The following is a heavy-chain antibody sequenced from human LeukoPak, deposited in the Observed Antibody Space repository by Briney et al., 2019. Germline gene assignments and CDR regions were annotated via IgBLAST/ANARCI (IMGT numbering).Heavy chain of an antibody. D-gene: IGHD1-26*01. J-gene: IGHJ2*01. CDR2: IYSGGST. V-gene: IGHV4-4*07. CDR3: ARAGRMASFQPDL. CDR1: GGSMSSYY. Sequence: SETLSLTCTVSGGSMSSYYWSWIRQPAGKGLEWIGRIYSGGSTNYNPSLKSRVTMSVDTSKNQFSLKLSSVTAADTAVYYCARAGRMASFQPDLWGRGTLVTVSS.